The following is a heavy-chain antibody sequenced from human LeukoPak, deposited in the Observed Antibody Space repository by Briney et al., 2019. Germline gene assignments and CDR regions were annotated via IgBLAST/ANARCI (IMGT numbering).Heavy chain of an antibody. Sequence: GGSLRLSCAASGFTVSSKCMSWVRQAPGKGLEWVSGIYSGGSTYYADSVKGRFTISRDNSKNTLYLQMNSLRAEDTAVYYCARGKSRSHHVEYFYGIDVWGQGTTVTVSS. V-gene: IGHV3-53*01. D-gene: IGHD1-26*01. J-gene: IGHJ6*02. CDR1: GFTVSSKC. CDR3: ARGKSRSHHVEYFYGIDV. CDR2: IYSGGST.